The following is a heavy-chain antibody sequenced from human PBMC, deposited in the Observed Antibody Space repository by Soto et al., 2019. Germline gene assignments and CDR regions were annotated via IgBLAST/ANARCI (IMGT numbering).Heavy chain of an antibody. Sequence: GASVKVSCKASGYTFTSHGISWVRQAPGQGLEWMGGIIPILGTPNYAQRFQGRVTITADESTSTVYMELSSLRSEDTAVYYCASSYGTSWYGDYWGQGTLVTVSS. CDR2: IIPILGTP. CDR1: GYTFTSHG. V-gene: IGHV1-69*13. D-gene: IGHD6-13*01. J-gene: IGHJ4*02. CDR3: ASSYGTSWYGDY.